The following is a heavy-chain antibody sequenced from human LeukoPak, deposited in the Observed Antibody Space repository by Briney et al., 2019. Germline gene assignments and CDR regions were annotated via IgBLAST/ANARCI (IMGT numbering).Heavy chain of an antibody. CDR2: INWNGGST. CDR3: ARDRGSVKGLYCSSTSCHRHMDV. Sequence: GGSLRLSCAASGFTFDDYGMRWVRQAPGKGLEWVSGINWNGGSTGYADSVKGRFTISRDNAKNSLYLQMNSLRAEDTALYYCARDRGSVKGLYCSSTSCHRHMDVWGKGTTVTVSS. J-gene: IGHJ6*03. CDR1: GFTFDDYG. D-gene: IGHD2-2*01. V-gene: IGHV3-20*04.